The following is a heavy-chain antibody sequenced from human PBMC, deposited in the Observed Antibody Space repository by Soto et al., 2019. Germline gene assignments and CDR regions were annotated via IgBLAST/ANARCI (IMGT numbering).Heavy chain of an antibody. CDR1: GASLHIGGYY. D-gene: IGHD2-2*01. Sequence: PSETLSLTCTVSGASLHIGGYYWAWIRQNPGKGLEWIGCIYYTGVTYYNPSLGSRVNISVDTSKNQFSLELTSVTAADTAVYYCARAGSSIVNWLDPGGQGLMVTVYS. J-gene: IGHJ5*02. CDR3: ARAGSSIVNWLDP. V-gene: IGHV4-31*03. CDR2: IYYTGVT.